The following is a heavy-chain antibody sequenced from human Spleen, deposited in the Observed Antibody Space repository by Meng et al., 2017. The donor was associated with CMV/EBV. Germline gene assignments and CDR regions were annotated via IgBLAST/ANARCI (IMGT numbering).Heavy chain of an antibody. CDR3: ARDRITMVRGIINYYYALDV. J-gene: IGHJ6*02. CDR1: GFTFSSYA. CDR2: ISFHGSNK. D-gene: IGHD3-10*01. V-gene: IGHV3-30-3*01. Sequence: GGSLRLSCAASGFTFSSYAMHWVRQAPGKGLEWVAVISFHGSNKYYADSVKGRFTISRDNSKNTLYLQVNSLRAEDTAIYYCARDRITMVRGIINYYYALDVWGQGTTVTVSS.